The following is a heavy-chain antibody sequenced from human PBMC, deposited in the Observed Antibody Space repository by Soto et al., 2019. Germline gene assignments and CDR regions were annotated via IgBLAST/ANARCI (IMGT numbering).Heavy chain of an antibody. Sequence: EVQLLESGGGLVQPGGSLRLSCAASGFTFISYAMSWVRQAPGKGLEWVSAISGSGGSTYYADSVKGRFTISRDNSKNTLYLQMNSLRVEDTAVYYCAKDPIAVAGTTRGNWFDPWGQGTLVTVSS. D-gene: IGHD6-19*01. CDR1: GFTFISYA. V-gene: IGHV3-23*01. J-gene: IGHJ5*02. CDR3: AKDPIAVAGTTRGNWFDP. CDR2: ISGSGGST.